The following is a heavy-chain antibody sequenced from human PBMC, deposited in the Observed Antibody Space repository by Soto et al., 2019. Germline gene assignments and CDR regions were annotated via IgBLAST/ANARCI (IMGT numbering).Heavy chain of an antibody. CDR1: GGSISSSSYY. J-gene: IGHJ4*02. V-gene: IGHV4-39*01. D-gene: IGHD3-22*01. CDR2: IYYSGST. Sequence: QLQLQESGPGLVKPSETLSLTCTVSGGSISSSSYYWGWIRQPPGKGLEWIGSIYYSGSTYYNPAPKSRVTIPVETSKNQSSLKLSSVTAADTAVYYCARRSSSGLSDFDYWCQGTLVTVSS. CDR3: ARRSSSGLSDFDY.